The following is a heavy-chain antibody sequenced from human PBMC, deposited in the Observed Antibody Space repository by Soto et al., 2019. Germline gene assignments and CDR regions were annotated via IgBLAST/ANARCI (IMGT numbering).Heavy chain of an antibody. D-gene: IGHD5-12*01. CDR1: GYTFSSYY. Sequence: GASVKVSCKASGYTFSSYYMNWVRQAPGQGLEWLGIINPSGGYTTYAQRFLGRVTMTSDTSTSTVHMELGSLTSEDTAVYYCAKDGTQRWLQLLLDYWGQGTLVTVSS. J-gene: IGHJ4*02. V-gene: IGHV1-46*01. CDR2: INPSGGYT. CDR3: AKDGTQRWLQLLLDY.